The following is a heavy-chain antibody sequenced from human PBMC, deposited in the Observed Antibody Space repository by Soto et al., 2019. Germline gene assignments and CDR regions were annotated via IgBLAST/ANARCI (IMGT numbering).Heavy chain of an antibody. V-gene: IGHV3-48*01. D-gene: IGHD6-19*01. J-gene: IGHJ1*01. CDR2: ISSSSSTI. CDR3: GRGGGGGGYSSG. CDR1: GFTFSSYS. Sequence: EVQLVESGGGLVQPGGSLRLSCAASGFTFSSYSMNWVRQAPGKGLEWVSYISSSSSTIYYADSVKGRFTISRDNAKNSLYLKRNGGRAGDGVVYYWGRGGGGGGYSSGWGQGTLVTVSS.